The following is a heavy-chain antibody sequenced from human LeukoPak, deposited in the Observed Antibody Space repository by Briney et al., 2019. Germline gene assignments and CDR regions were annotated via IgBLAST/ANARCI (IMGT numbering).Heavy chain of an antibody. J-gene: IGHJ5*02. Sequence: GGSLRLSCAASGFTFSSYTMHCVRPAPGKGLEWVAVISYDGSNKYYADSVKGRFTISRDNSKNTLYLQMNSLRAEDTAVYYCARPRIAAAGTDNWFDPWGQGTLVTVSS. CDR3: ARPRIAAAGTDNWFDP. CDR1: GFTFSSYT. V-gene: IGHV3-30-3*01. CDR2: ISYDGSNK. D-gene: IGHD6-13*01.